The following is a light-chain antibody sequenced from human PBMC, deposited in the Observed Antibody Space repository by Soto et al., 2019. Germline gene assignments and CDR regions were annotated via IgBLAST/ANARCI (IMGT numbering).Light chain of an antibody. CDR1: SSDVGGYNY. V-gene: IGLV2-11*01. Sequence: QSALTQPRSVSGSPGQSVTISCTGTSSDVGGYNYVSWYQQHPGKAPKLMIYDVSKRPSGVPDRFSGSKSGNTASLTISGLKAEDEADYYCCSYAGSYRRVFGGGTKLTVL. CDR2: DVS. CDR3: CSYAGSYRRV. J-gene: IGLJ2*01.